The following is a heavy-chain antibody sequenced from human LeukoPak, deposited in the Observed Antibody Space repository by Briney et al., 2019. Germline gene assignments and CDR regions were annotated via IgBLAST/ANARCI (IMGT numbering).Heavy chain of an antibody. V-gene: IGHV4-4*07. CDR1: GGSISSYY. Sequence: PSESLSLTCTVSGGSISSYYWSWIRQPAGKGLEWIGRTYTSGSTNYNPSLKSRVTISVDKSKNQFSLKLSSVTAADTAVYYCARDKAYCSSTSCYEYYFDYWGQGTLVTGSS. CDR3: ARDKAYCSSTSCYEYYFDY. CDR2: TYTSGST. J-gene: IGHJ4*02. D-gene: IGHD2-2*01.